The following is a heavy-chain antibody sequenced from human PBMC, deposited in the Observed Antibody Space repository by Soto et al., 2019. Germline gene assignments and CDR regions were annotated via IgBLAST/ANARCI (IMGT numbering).Heavy chain of an antibody. CDR3: ATYYDILTGYTFDS. Sequence: QVQLQESGPGLVEPSGALSLTCAVSRGSITSNWWSWVRQPPGKGLEWIGEIYHSGDTRYNPSLKSRVTMSVDKSKNPLSLKLNSVTAADTAVYYCATYYDILTGYTFDSWGQGTLVTVSS. J-gene: IGHJ4*02. CDR2: IYHSGDT. CDR1: RGSITSNW. D-gene: IGHD3-9*01. V-gene: IGHV4-4*02.